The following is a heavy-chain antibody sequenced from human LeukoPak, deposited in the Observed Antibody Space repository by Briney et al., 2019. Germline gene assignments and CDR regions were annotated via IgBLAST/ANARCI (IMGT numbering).Heavy chain of an antibody. Sequence: PGGSLRLSCAASGFTFSSYSMNWVRQAPGKGLEWVSSISSSSSYIYYADSVKGRFTISRDNAKNSLYLQMNSLRAEDTAVYYCARPPYCGGDCQDRYFDLWGRGTLVTVSS. CDR2: ISSSSSYI. D-gene: IGHD2-21*02. CDR1: GFTFSSYS. CDR3: ARPPYCGGDCQDRYFDL. V-gene: IGHV3-21*01. J-gene: IGHJ2*01.